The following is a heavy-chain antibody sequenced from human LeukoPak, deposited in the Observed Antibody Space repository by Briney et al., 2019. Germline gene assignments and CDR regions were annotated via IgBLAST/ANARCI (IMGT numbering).Heavy chain of an antibody. Sequence: GGSLRLSCAASGYTLSSYAMHWVRQAPGKGLEYVSAISINGENTYYTNSVKGRFNISRDNSKNTLYLQMGSLRTEDMAVYYCARAVAGTRGAFDIWGQGTMVTVSS. CDR3: ARAVAGTRGAFDI. CDR2: ISINGENT. J-gene: IGHJ3*02. V-gene: IGHV3-64*01. D-gene: IGHD6-19*01. CDR1: GYTLSSYA.